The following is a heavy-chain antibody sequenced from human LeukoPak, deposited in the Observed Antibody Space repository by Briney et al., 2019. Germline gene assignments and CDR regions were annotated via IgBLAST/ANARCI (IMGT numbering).Heavy chain of an antibody. CDR1: GDSVSSNSAA. CDR3: ARVRQLWPYYYYYMDV. V-gene: IGHV6-1*01. Sequence: SQTLSLTCAISGDSVSSNSAAWNWIRQSPSRGLEWLGRTYYRSKWYNDYAVSVKSRITINPDTSKNQFSLQLNSVTPEDTAVYYCARVRQLWPYYYYYMDVWGKGTTVTVSS. D-gene: IGHD5-18*01. CDR2: TYYRSKWYN. J-gene: IGHJ6*03.